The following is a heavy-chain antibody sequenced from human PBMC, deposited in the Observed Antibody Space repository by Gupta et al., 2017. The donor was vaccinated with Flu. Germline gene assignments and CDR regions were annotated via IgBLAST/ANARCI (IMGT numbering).Heavy chain of an antibody. V-gene: IGHV3-30*03. D-gene: IGHD3-10*01. CDR1: GCHCNLYG. Sequence: QDLLAKSGRAVVHPGKSLRPSCHASGCHCNLYGLHWVRQAPGKGLEWLSFLSYDETRIYFADSVRGRFTVSRDNSKSKFFLQGTTLTSDDTALYYCARGLRSHFDLWGQGTLVTVSS. J-gene: IGHJ4*02. CDR3: ARGLRSHFDL. CDR2: LSYDETRI.